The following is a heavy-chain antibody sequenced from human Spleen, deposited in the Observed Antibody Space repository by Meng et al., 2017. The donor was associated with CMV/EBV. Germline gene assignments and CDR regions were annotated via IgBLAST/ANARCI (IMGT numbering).Heavy chain of an antibody. CDR1: GFTFGDYA. J-gene: IGHJ4*02. CDR2: ISFSGGGT. D-gene: IGHD2-2*01. Sequence: GESLKISCAASGFTFGDYAMSWVRQAPGKGLEWVSTISFSGGGTFYADSVKGRFAISRDNSKNTLTLQMNSLRVEDTALYYCAKDWAGYCSSTSCQSRMNYFDYWGQGTLVTVSS. V-gene: IGHV3-23*01. CDR3: AKDWAGYCSSTSCQSRMNYFDY.